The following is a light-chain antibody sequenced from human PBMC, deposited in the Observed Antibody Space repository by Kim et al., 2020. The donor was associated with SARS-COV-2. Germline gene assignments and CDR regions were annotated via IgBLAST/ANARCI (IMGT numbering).Light chain of an antibody. CDR1: QNFIHY. CDR3: QQYNSYPRT. CDR2: ATT. V-gene: IGKV1-16*01. Sequence: SASVGDRVTITCRASQNFIHYLAWFQVKPGKAPKSLIYATTSLHSGVPPRFSGSGSGTDFTLTISNLQPEDCATYYCQQYNSYPRTFGQGTKLEI. J-gene: IGKJ2*02.